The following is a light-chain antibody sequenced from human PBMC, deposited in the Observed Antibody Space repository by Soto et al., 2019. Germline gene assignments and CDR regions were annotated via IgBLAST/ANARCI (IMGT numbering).Light chain of an antibody. V-gene: IGLV2-14*01. CDR2: DVS. CDR1: SSDVGGYNY. Sequence: QSALTQAASVSGSPGQSITISCTGTSSDVGGYNYVSWYQQHPGKAPKLMIYDVSNRPSGVSNRFSGSKSANTASLTISGLQAEDEADYYCSSYTGSSTYVVFGGGTKVTVL. J-gene: IGLJ2*01. CDR3: SSYTGSSTYVV.